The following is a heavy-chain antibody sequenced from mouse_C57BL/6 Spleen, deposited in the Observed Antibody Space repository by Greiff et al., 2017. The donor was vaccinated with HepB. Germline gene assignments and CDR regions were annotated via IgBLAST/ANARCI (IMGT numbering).Heavy chain of an antibody. CDR1: GYTFTSYW. J-gene: IGHJ2*01. CDR3: ARREAYDGYYVGY. Sequence: VQLQQPGAELVRPGTSVKLSCKASGYTFTSYWMHWVKQRPGQGLEWIGVIDPSDSYTNYNQKFKGKATLTVDTSSSTAYMQLSSLTSEDSAVYYCARREAYDGYYVGYWGQGTTLTVSS. V-gene: IGHV1-59*01. D-gene: IGHD2-3*01. CDR2: IDPSDSYT.